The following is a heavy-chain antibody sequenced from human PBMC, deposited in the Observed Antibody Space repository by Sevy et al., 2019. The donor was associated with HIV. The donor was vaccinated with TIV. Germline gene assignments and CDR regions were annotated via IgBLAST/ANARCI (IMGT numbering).Heavy chain of an antibody. CDR2: IYYSGST. Sequence: SETLSLTCTVSGASISSGGDYWSWIRQPPGKGLEWIGYIYYSGSTYYNPSLKSRVTISVDTSKNQFSLKVRSVTAADTAVYYCARVRGYTHVYSFDYWGQGSLVTVSS. CDR1: GASISSGGDY. J-gene: IGHJ4*02. CDR3: ARVRGYTHVYSFDY. D-gene: IGHD5-18*01. V-gene: IGHV4-30-4*01.